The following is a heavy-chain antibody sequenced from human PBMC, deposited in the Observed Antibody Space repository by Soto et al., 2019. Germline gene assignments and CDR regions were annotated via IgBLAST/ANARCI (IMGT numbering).Heavy chain of an antibody. J-gene: IGHJ3*02. CDR3: ARVQAGAADI. CDR1: GDYMSSYY. V-gene: IGHV4-4*07. D-gene: IGHD6-13*01. Sequence: QVQLRESGPGLVEPCETLSLTCTVAGDYMSSYYWIWIRQSAEMGLEWMGRISATGTTNYMPSLKSRITLSIEATKNQFGLNLKLGTAAVTVVEFWARVQAGAADIWGQR. CDR2: ISATGTT.